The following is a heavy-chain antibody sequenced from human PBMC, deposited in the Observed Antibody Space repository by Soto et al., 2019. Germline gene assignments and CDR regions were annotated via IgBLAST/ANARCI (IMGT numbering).Heavy chain of an antibody. Sequence: GGSLRLSCTASGFTFGDYAMSWFRQAPGKGLEWVGFIRSKAYGGTTEYAASVKGRFTISRDDSKSIAYLQMNSLKTEDTAVYYCTRSFVMVRGVTRSPFDYWGQGTLVTVSS. V-gene: IGHV3-49*03. CDR1: GFTFGDYA. D-gene: IGHD3-10*01. CDR3: TRSFVMVRGVTRSPFDY. J-gene: IGHJ4*02. CDR2: IRSKAYGGTT.